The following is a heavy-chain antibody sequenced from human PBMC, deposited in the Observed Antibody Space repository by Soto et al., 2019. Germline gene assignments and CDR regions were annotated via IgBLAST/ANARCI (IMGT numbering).Heavy chain of an antibody. J-gene: IGHJ4*02. CDR1: GFTFSSYA. Sequence: VGSLRLSCAASGFTFSSYAMSWVRQAPGKGLEWVSAISGSGGSTYYADSVKGRFTISRDNSKNTLYLQMNSLRAEDTAVYYCAKVVWEIYGGNSQFDYWGQGTLVTVSS. D-gene: IGHD4-17*01. V-gene: IGHV3-23*01. CDR3: AKVVWEIYGGNSQFDY. CDR2: ISGSGGST.